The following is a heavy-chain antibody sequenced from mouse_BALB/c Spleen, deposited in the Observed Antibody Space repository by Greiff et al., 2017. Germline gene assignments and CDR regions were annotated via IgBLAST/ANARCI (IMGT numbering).Heavy chain of an antibody. J-gene: IGHJ2*01. CDR3: ARGGDDNFDY. D-gene: IGHD2-12*01. CDR2: ISSGSSTI. CDR1: GFTFSSFG. V-gene: IGHV5-17*02. Sequence: EVQVVESGGGLVQPGGSRKLSCAASGFTFSSFGMHWVRQAPEKGLEWVAYISSGSSTIYYADTVKGRFTISRDNPKNTLFLQMTSLRSEDTAMYYGARGGDDNFDYWGQGTTLTVSS.